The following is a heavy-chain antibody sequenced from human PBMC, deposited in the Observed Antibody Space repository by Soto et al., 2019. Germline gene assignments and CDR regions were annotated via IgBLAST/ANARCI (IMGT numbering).Heavy chain of an antibody. CDR1: GGTFSSYT. J-gene: IGHJ4*02. CDR2: IIAYNGNT. V-gene: IGHV1-18*01. CDR3: ARLTKFYGDYDFASY. D-gene: IGHD4-17*01. Sequence: ASVKVSCKASGGTFSSYTISWVRQAPGQGLEWMGRIIAYNGNTNYAQKLQGRVTMTTDTSTSTAYMELRSLRSDDTAVYYCARLTKFYGDYDFASYWGQGTLVTVSS.